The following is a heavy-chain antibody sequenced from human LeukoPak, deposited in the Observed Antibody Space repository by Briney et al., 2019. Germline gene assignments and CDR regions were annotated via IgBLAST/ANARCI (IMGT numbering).Heavy chain of an antibody. V-gene: IGHV3-23*01. Sequence: GGSLRLSCAASGFTFSGFAMTWVRQAPGKGLEWVSSIGSDYKTHYSESVKGRFTISRDNSKNRLYLQMNSLRAEDTAVYYCAKRPRGNYLDPFDYWGQGTLVTVSS. CDR2: IGSDYKT. CDR1: GFTFSGFA. J-gene: IGHJ4*02. D-gene: IGHD3-10*01. CDR3: AKRPRGNYLDPFDY.